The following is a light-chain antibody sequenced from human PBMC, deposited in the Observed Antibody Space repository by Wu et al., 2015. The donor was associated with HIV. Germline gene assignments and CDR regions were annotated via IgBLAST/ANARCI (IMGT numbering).Light chain of an antibody. Sequence: EIVMTQSPATLSVSPGERATLSCRASQGVRNNLAWYQQKPGQAPRHLVYGGSTRVTGIPNRFSGSGSGTEFTLTISNMQSEDFAVYSCQQYNNWPPTFGQGTKVEIK. CDR2: GGS. V-gene: IGKV3D-15*01. CDR1: QGVRNN. J-gene: IGKJ1*01. CDR3: QQYNNWPPT.